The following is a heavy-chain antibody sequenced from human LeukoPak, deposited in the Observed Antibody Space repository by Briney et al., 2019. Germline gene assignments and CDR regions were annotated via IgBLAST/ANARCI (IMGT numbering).Heavy chain of an antibody. V-gene: IGHV3-9*01. CDR3: AKDIHVFTRWHAFDI. CDR1: GFTFDDYA. J-gene: IGHJ3*02. D-gene: IGHD4-23*01. Sequence: PGGSLRLSCAASGFTFDDYAMHWVRQAPGKGLEWVSGISWNSGSIGYADSVKGRFTISRDNAKNSLYLQMNSLRAEDTALYYCAKDIHVFTRWHAFDIWGQGTMVTVSS. CDR2: ISWNSGSI.